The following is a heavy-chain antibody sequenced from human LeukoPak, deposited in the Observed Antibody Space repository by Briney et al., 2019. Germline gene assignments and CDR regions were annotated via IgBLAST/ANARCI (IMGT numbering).Heavy chain of an antibody. CDR3: ARFRNDALIWDH. D-gene: IGHD1-1*01. V-gene: IGHV4-30-4*08. CDR2: ISDSGST. CDR1: AEYINSGDYY. Sequence: PSQTLSLTCTVLAEYINSGDYYWTCIGQPPGKSLEWLGYISDSGSTYFNPSLKSRITMSVDTSENQFSLKLSSVTAADTAVYYCARFRNDALIWDHWGQGTLVTVSS. J-gene: IGHJ4*02.